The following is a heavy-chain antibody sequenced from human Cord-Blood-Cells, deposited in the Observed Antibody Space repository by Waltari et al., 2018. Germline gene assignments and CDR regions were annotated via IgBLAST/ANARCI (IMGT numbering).Heavy chain of an antibody. D-gene: IGHD3-22*01. V-gene: IGHV3-73*02. CDR3: TRPYDSSGYFIDY. CDR2: IRSKANSYAT. J-gene: IGHJ4*02. CDR1: GFTFSGSA. Sequence: EVQLVESGGGLVQPGGSLKLSCAASGFTFSGSAMHWVRQASGKGLEWVGRIRSKANSYATAYAASVKDRFTISRDDSKNTAYLHMNSLKTEDTAVYYCTRPYDSSGYFIDYWGQGTLVTVSS.